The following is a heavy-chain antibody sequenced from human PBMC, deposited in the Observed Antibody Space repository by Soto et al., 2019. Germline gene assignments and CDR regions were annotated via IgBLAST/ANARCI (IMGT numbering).Heavy chain of an antibody. CDR3: VRGRNGMDV. Sequence: QVQLVQSGAEVKKPGASVKVSCKASGDPFSNYDMKWVRQATGQGLEWMGWMNPNSGNTGYARKFQGRVTMTRNTSITTVYMELSSLRSEDTAVYYCVRGRNGMDVWGQGTTVTVSS. J-gene: IGHJ6*02. CDR1: GDPFSNYD. CDR2: MNPNSGNT. V-gene: IGHV1-8*01.